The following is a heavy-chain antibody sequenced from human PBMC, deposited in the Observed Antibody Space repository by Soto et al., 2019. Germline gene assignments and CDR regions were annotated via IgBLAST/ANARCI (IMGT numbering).Heavy chain of an antibody. CDR2: ISYDGSNK. CDR3: AKGLSPLDFDWLSPFDY. CDR1: GFTFSSYG. J-gene: IGHJ4*02. D-gene: IGHD3-9*01. V-gene: IGHV3-30*18. Sequence: GGSLRLSCAASGFTFSSYGMHWVRQAPGKGLEWVAVISYDGSNKYYADSVKGRFTISGDNSKNTLYLQMNSLRAEDTAVYYCAKGLSPLDFDWLSPFDYWGQGTLVTVSS.